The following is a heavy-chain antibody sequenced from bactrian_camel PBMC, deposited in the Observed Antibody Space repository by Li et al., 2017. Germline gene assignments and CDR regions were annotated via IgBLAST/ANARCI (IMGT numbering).Heavy chain of an antibody. CDR1: GNTYNLNC. D-gene: IGHD2*01. J-gene: IGHJ6*01. Sequence: LVESGGGSVQAGGSLRLSCAASGNTYNLNCLGWFRQAPGMEREQVAVFIYTFGRTTRYADSVKGRFTISNDKSWMTVHLQMDNLKAGDTATYYCAARVAFRRGGYCYPTQPDFGAVGQGTQVTVS. CDR2: IYTFGRTT. V-gene: IGHV3S54*01. CDR3: AARVAFRRGGYCYPTQPDFGA.